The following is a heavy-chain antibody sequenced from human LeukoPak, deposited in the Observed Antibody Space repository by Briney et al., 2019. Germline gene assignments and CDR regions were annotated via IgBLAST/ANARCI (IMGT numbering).Heavy chain of an antibody. V-gene: IGHV1-46*01. J-gene: IGHJ6*02. D-gene: IGHD2-2*01. CDR2: INPSGGST. CDR1: GYTFTSYY. Sequence: ASVKVSCKASGYTFTSYYMHWVRQAPGQGLEWMGIINPSGGSTSYAQKFQGRVTMTRDTSTSTVYMELSSLRSEDTAVYYCAGAGVVVPAENYYYYGMDVWGQGTTVTVSS. CDR3: AGAGVVVPAENYYYYGMDV.